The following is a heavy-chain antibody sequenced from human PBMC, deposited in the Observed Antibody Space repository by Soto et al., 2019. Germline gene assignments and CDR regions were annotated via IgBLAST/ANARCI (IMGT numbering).Heavy chain of an antibody. Sequence: SETLSLTCTVSVGSISSYYWSWIRQPPGKGLEWIGYIYYSGSTNYNPSLKSRVTISVDTSKNQFSLKLSSVTAADTAVYYCARQSGSGRSYYYYGMDVWGQGTTVTVSS. CDR1: VGSISSYY. CDR3: ARQSGSGRSYYYYGMDV. D-gene: IGHD3-10*01. J-gene: IGHJ6*02. CDR2: IYYSGST. V-gene: IGHV4-59*01.